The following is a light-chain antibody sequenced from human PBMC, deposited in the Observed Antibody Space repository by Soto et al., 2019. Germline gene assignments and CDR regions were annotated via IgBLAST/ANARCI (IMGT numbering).Light chain of an antibody. Sequence: QSVLTQPPSASGTPGQRVTISCSGSSSNIGSNYVYWYQQFPGTTPKLLIFDDTQRPSGVPDRFSGSQSGTSASLAISGLQSEDEADYHCGAWDDSLNGWVFGGGTKLTVL. CDR2: DDT. J-gene: IGLJ3*02. CDR3: GAWDDSLNGWV. CDR1: SSNIGSNY. V-gene: IGLV1-44*01.